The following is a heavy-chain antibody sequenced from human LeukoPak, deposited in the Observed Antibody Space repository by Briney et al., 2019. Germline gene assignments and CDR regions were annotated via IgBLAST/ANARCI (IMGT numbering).Heavy chain of an antibody. J-gene: IGHJ4*02. V-gene: IGHV1-46*03. Sequence: GASVKVSCKASGYTFTSYYMHWGRQAPGQGLEWMGIINPSGGSTSYAQKFQGRLTMTRDTTTSTVYMELSSLRSEDTAVYYCARDLKDFWSGYYGYWGQGTLVTVSS. CDR3: ARDLKDFWSGYYGY. CDR1: GYTFTSYY. D-gene: IGHD3-3*01. CDR2: INPSGGST.